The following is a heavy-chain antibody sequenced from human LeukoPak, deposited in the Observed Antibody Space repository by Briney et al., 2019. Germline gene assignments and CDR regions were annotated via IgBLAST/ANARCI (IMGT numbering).Heavy chain of an antibody. CDR1: GGTFSSYA. Sequence: GASVKVSCKASGGTFSSYAISWVRQAPGQGLEWMGRIIPILGIANYAQKFQGRVTITADKSTSTAYMELSSLRSEDTAVCYCAREEGIAVQYGMDVWGQGTTVTVSS. CDR3: AREEGIAVQYGMDV. J-gene: IGHJ6*02. V-gene: IGHV1-69*04. D-gene: IGHD6-19*01. CDR2: IIPILGIA.